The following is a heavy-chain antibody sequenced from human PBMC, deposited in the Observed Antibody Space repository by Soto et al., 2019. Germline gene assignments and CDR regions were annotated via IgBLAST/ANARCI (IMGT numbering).Heavy chain of an antibody. CDR1: GGSISSYD. J-gene: IGHJ5*02. Sequence: ETLYLTCTVSGGSISSYDWSWIRQPPGKGLEWIGYIYYSGSTNYNPSLKSRVTISVDTSKNQFSLKLSSVTAADTAVYYCARGQVGVVVVPAATGYNWFDPWGQGTLVTVSS. CDR3: ARGQVGVVVVPAATGYNWFDP. D-gene: IGHD2-2*01. CDR2: IYYSGST. V-gene: IGHV4-59*01.